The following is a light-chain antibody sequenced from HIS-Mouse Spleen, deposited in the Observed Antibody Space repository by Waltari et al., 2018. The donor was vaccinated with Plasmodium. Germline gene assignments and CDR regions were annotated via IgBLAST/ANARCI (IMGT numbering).Light chain of an antibody. J-gene: IGKJ3*01. CDR2: GAS. CDR3: QQYNNWSFT. CDR1: QSVSSN. V-gene: IGKV3-15*01. Sequence: ELVMTQSPATLSVSPGERATLSCRASQSVSSNLAWYQQKPGHAPRLLIYGASTMATGIPARFSGSGSGKEFTLTISSLQSEDFAVYYCQQYNNWSFTFGPGTKVDIK.